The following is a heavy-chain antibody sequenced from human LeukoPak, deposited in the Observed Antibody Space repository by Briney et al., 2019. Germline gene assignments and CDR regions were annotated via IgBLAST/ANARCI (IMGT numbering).Heavy chain of an antibody. CDR1: GFTFSSYW. J-gene: IGHJ4*02. CDR3: ARDYVDIGLYHFDY. Sequence: PGGSLRLSCAASGFTFSSYWMSWVRQAPGKGLEWVANIKQDGSEKYYVDSVKGRFTISRDNAKNSLYLQMNSLRAEDTAVYYCARDYVDIGLYHFDYWGQGTLVTVSS. V-gene: IGHV3-7*01. CDR2: IKQDGSEK. D-gene: IGHD5-12*01.